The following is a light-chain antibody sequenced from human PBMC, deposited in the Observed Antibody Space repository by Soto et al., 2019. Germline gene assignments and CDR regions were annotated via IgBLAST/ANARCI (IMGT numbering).Light chain of an antibody. Sequence: EIVLTQSPGTLSLSLGERATLSCRASQSVSHSYLAWYQQKPGQAPRLLIYSTSRRATGIPDRFSGSGSGTDVTLTISRLEPEDFAMYYCQQYDTSPMYTFGQGTKLEIK. CDR2: STS. J-gene: IGKJ2*01. CDR3: QQYDTSPMYT. CDR1: QSVSHSY. V-gene: IGKV3-20*01.